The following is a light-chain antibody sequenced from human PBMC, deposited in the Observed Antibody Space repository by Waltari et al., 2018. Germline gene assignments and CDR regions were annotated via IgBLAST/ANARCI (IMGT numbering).Light chain of an antibody. CDR2: DAS. CDR1: QSVSSY. J-gene: IGKJ4*01. V-gene: IGKV3-11*01. CDR3: QPRSNWPLT. Sequence: ATLSCRASQSVSSYLAWYQQKPGQAPRLLIYDASNRATGIPARFSGSGSGTDFTLTISSLEPEDFAVYYCQPRSNWPLTFGGGTKVEIK.